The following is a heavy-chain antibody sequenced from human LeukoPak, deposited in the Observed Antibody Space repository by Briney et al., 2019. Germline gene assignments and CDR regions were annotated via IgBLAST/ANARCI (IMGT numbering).Heavy chain of an antibody. CDR1: GFTFSNYW. J-gene: IGHJ4*02. V-gene: IGHV3-7*01. D-gene: IGHD3-3*01. CDR2: IKEDGSEK. Sequence: PGGSLRLSCAASGFTFSNYWMTWVRQAPGKRLEWVANIKEDGSEKYYVDSVKGRFTISRDNAKNTLYLQMNSLRAEDTAVYYCAREDHYYDFWSGYFPVFDYWGQGTLVTVSS. CDR3: AREDHYYDFWSGYFPVFDY.